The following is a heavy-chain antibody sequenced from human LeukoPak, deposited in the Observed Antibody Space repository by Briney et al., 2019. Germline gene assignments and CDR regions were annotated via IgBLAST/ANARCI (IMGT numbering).Heavy chain of an antibody. D-gene: IGHD3-22*01. Sequence: SETLSLTCTVSGGSISSYYWSWIRQPPGKGLEWIGYIYYSGSSNYNPSLKSRVTISVDTSKNQFSVKLSSVTAADTAVYYCASHSSGANDAFDIWGQGTMVTVSS. CDR2: IYYSGSS. CDR3: ASHSSGANDAFDI. V-gene: IGHV4-59*01. CDR1: GGSISSYY. J-gene: IGHJ3*02.